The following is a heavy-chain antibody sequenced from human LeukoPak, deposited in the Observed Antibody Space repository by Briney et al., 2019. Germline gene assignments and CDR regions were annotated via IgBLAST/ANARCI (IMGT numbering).Heavy chain of an antibody. CDR2: INPNSGST. V-gene: IGHV1-2*02. D-gene: IGHD2-2*02. CDR1: GCTFTGYY. J-gene: IGHJ4*02. Sequence: SVTVSCKASGCTFTGYYMHWVRQAPGPGLEWMGWINPNSGSTNYAQNFHGRITMTRDTSNSTTYMELSRLRSDDTAVYYCARDYIVSVPAAIQFKEGFDYWGQGTTVTVSS. CDR3: ARDYIVSVPAAIQFKEGFDY.